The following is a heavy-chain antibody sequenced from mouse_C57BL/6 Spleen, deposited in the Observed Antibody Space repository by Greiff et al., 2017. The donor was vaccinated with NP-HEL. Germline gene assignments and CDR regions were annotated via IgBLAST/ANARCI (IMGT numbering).Heavy chain of an antibody. CDR2: IYPGSGNT. D-gene: IGHD3-2*02. Sequence: VKLVESGAELVRPGASVKLSCKASGYTSTDYYINWVKQRPGQGLEWIARIYPGSGNTYYNEKFKGKATLTAEKSSSTAYMQLSSLTSEDSAVYFCARSAQAMSWFAYWGQGTLVTVSA. CDR3: ARSAQAMSWFAY. V-gene: IGHV1-76*01. J-gene: IGHJ3*01. CDR1: GYTSTDYY.